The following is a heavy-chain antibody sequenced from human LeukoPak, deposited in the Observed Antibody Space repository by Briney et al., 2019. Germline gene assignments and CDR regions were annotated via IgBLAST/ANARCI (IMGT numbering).Heavy chain of an antibody. J-gene: IGHJ5*02. CDR3: ARRPGSGELLTVGNWFDP. Sequence: ASVKVSCKASGYTFIGYYMHWVRQAPGQGLEWMGRINPNSGGTNYAQKFQGRVTMTRDTSISTAYMELSRLRSDDTAVYYCARRPGSGELLTVGNWFDPWGQGTLVTVSS. CDR1: GYTFIGYY. V-gene: IGHV1-2*06. CDR2: INPNSGGT. D-gene: IGHD3-10*01.